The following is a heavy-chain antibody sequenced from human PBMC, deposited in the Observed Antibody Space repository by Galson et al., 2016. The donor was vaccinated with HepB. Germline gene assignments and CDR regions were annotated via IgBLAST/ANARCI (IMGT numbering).Heavy chain of an antibody. Sequence: SLRLSCAGSGFTFDEYSMSWFRQAPGRGLEWLGFVRSRATGGTTEYAASVKDKLTISRDDSNSVAYLQMHSLTIEDTGVYYCARDYGVYVGASDCWGQGTLVTVSS. CDR2: VRSRATGGTT. D-gene: IGHD4-17*01. CDR3: ARDYGVYVGASDC. CDR1: GFTFDEYS. V-gene: IGHV3-49*03. J-gene: IGHJ4*02.